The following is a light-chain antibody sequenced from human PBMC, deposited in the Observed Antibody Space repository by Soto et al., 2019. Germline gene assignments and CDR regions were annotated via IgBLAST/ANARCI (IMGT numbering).Light chain of an antibody. CDR2: GAS. J-gene: IGKJ3*01. V-gene: IGKV3-20*01. CDR1: QSVGSNY. Sequence: EIVLTQSPGTLSLSLGERATVSCRPSQSVGSNYLAWYQRKPGQAPRLLIYGASSRATGIPDRFSGSGSGTDFTLTISRLEPEDFSVYYCQQYATTPFTFGPGTKVDIK. CDR3: QQYATTPFT.